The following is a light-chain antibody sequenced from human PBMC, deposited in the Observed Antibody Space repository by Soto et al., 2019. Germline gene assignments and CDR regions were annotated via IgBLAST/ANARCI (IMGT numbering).Light chain of an antibody. CDR1: QSVSSNF. V-gene: IGKV3-20*01. Sequence: EIVLTQSPGTLSLSPGERATLSCRASQSVSSNFLAWYQQKPGQAPRLLIYGASSSATGIPDRFSGSGSGTDFTLTISGLEPEDFAVYYCQPYCSSPWTFGQGTKVEIK. CDR3: QPYCSSPWT. J-gene: IGKJ1*01. CDR2: GAS.